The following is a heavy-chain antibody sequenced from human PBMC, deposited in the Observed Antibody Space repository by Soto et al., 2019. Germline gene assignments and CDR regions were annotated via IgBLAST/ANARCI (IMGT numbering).Heavy chain of an antibody. CDR1: GFTFDDYA. J-gene: IGHJ4*02. CDR3: AKADSSGWYSGFDY. CDR2: ISWNSGSI. V-gene: IGHV3-9*01. D-gene: IGHD6-19*01. Sequence: EVQLVESGGGLVQPGRSLRLSCAASGFTFDDYAMHWVRQAPGKGLEWVSGISWNSGSIGYADSVKGRFTISRDNAKNSLYLQMNSLRAEDTALYYCAKADSSGWYSGFDYWGQGTLVTVSS.